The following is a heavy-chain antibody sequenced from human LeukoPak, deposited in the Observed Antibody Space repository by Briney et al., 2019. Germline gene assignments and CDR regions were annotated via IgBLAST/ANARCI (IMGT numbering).Heavy chain of an antibody. CDR3: AELGITMIGGV. Sequence: GGSLRLSCAASGLTFSSYEMNWVRQAPGKGLEWVSYISSSGSTIYYADSVKGRFTISRDNARNSLYLQMNSLRAEDTAVYYCAELGITMIGGVWGKGTTVTISS. D-gene: IGHD3-10*02. CDR2: ISSSGSTI. J-gene: IGHJ6*04. V-gene: IGHV3-48*03. CDR1: GLTFSSYE.